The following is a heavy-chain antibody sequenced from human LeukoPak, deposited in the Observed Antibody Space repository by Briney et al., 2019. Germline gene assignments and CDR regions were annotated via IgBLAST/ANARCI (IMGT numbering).Heavy chain of an antibody. D-gene: IGHD6-13*01. CDR3: ARGLKVAAAGMLVY. CDR2: IYYSGST. CDR1: GGSISSYY. Sequence: SGTLSLTCTVSGGSISSYYWSWIRQPPGKGLEWIGYIYYSGSTNYNPSLKSRVPISVDTSKNQFSLKLGSVTAADTAVYYCARGLKVAAAGMLVYWGQGTLVTVSS. J-gene: IGHJ4*02. V-gene: IGHV4-59*01.